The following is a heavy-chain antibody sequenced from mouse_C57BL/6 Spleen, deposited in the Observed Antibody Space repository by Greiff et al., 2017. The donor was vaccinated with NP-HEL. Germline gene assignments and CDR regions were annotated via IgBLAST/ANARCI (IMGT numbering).Heavy chain of an antibody. D-gene: IGHD2-5*01. J-gene: IGHJ4*01. Sequence: EVQLQQSGPELVKPGASVKISCKASGYSFTGYYMNWVKQSPEKSLEWIGEINPSTGGTTYNQKFKAKATLTVDKSSSTAYMQLKSLTSEDSAVYYCARLYSKAMDYWGQGTSVTVSS. CDR1: GYSFTGYY. CDR2: INPSTGGT. CDR3: ARLYSKAMDY. V-gene: IGHV1-42*01.